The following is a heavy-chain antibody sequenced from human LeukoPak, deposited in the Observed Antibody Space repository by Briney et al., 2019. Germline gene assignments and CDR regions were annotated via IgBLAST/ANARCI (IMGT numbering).Heavy chain of an antibody. V-gene: IGHV4-59*01. CDR2: IYYSGST. J-gene: IGHJ4*02. CDR3: ARVGRSGYYFDY. CDR1: GGSISSYY. Sequence: PSETLSLTCTVSGGSISSYYWSWIRQPPGKGLEWIGYIYYSGSTNYNPSLKSRVTISVDTSKNQFSLKLSSVTATDTAVYYCARVGRSGYYFDYWGQGTLATVSS. D-gene: IGHD3-3*01.